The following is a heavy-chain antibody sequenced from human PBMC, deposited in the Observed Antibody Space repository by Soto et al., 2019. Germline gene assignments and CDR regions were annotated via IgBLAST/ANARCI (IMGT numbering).Heavy chain of an antibody. J-gene: IGHJ5*02. CDR1: GGSISSGGYS. V-gene: IGHV4-30-2*01. CDR3: TRGGAIVVVTAPFDL. Sequence: SETLSLTCAVSGGSISSGGYSWSWIRQPPGKGLEWIGYIYHSGSTYYNPSLKSRVTMTRDTSTSTVSMELSSLRYEDTALYYCTRGGAIVVVTAPFDLWGQGTLVTVSS. D-gene: IGHD2-21*02. CDR2: IYHSGST.